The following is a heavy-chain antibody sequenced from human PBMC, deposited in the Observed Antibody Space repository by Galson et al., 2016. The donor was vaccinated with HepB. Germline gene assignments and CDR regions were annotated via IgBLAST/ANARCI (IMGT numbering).Heavy chain of an antibody. J-gene: IGHJ4*02. CDR3: ARWSEEQWLGAFDY. CDR1: GDSLSSGDYY. V-gene: IGHV4-31*03. D-gene: IGHD6-19*01. Sequence: LSLTCTVSGDSLSSGDYYWSWIRQHPGKGLEWIGYIFYSGSTFYNPSLKSRVTISVDTSKSQFSLRMNSVTAADTAVYYCARWSEEQWLGAFDYWGRGTLVTVSS. CDR2: IFYSGST.